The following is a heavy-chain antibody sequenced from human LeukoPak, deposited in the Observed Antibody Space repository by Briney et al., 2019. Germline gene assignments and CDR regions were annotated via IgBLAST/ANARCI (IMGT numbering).Heavy chain of an antibody. J-gene: IGHJ5*01. CDR3: TRDRPRCDS. Sequence: PGGSLRLSCAASGFTLSSYGMNWVRQAPGKGLEWVSSISSSSNYIYYADSVKGRFTISRDNARNSLYLQMNSLRAEDTAVYYCTRDRPRCDSWGQGTLVTVSS. V-gene: IGHV3-21*01. CDR1: GFTLSSYG. CDR2: ISSSSNYI.